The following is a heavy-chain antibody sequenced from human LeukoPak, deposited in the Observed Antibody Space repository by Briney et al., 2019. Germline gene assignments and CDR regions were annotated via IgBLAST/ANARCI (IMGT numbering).Heavy chain of an antibody. CDR1: GFTFDDYA. V-gene: IGHV3-9*01. D-gene: IGHD5-18*01. J-gene: IGHJ4*02. CDR3: AKVESRIQLWFEGSFDY. CDR2: ISWNSGTI. Sequence: SGRSLRLSCAASGFTFDDYAMHWVRQAPGKGLEWVSGISWNSGTIGYADSVKGRFTISRDNAKNSLYLQMNSLRAEDTALYYCAKVESRIQLWFEGSFDYWGQGTLVTVSS.